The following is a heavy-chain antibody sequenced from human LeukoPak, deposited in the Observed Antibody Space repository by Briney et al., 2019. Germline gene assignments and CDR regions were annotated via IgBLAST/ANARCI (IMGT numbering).Heavy chain of an antibody. V-gene: IGHV1-69*13. D-gene: IGHD1-26*01. CDR1: GYTFTGYY. J-gene: IGHJ4*02. CDR3: ASREGAGGFDY. CDR2: IIPIFGTA. Sequence: SVKVSCKASGYTFTGYYMHRVRQAPGQGLEWMGGIIPIFGTANYAQKFQGRVTITADESTSTAYMELSSLRSEDTAVYYCASREGAGGFDYWGQGTLVTVSS.